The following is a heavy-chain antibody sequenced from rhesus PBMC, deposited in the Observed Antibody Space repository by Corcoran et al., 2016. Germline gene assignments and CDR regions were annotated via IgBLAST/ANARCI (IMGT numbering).Heavy chain of an antibody. CDR3: AKEGGSWDNSLDV. CDR2: ISSGGST. D-gene: IGHD6-25*01. Sequence: EVKLVESGGGLATPGGSLRLSCAASGFTFSSYAMHWVRQAPGKGLEWVSGISSGGSTYYADSVKGRFTISRDNSKNTLSLQMNSLRAEDTAVYSCAKEGGSWDNSLDVWGRGVLVTVSS. V-gene: IGHV3-103*01. J-gene: IGHJ5-2*02. CDR1: GFTFSSYA.